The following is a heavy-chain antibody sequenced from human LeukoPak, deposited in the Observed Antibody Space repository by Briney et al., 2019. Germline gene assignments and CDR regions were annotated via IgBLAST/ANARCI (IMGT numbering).Heavy chain of an antibody. CDR2: IYTSGST. CDR1: GGSISSYY. Sequence: SETLSRTCTVSGGSISSYYWRWIRQPAGKGLEWIGRIYTSGSTNYNPSLKSRVTISVDTSKDQFSLKLSSVTAADTAVYYCAREFGYAVTSLDYWGQGTLVTVSS. V-gene: IGHV4-4*07. CDR3: AREFGYAVTSLDY. J-gene: IGHJ4*02. D-gene: IGHD4-17*01.